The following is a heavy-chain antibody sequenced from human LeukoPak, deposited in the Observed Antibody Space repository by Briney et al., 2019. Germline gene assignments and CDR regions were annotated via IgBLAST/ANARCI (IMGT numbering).Heavy chain of an antibody. V-gene: IGHV1-2*04. CDR2: INPKSGGT. Sequence: GASVKVSCKASGYTFTGYYMHWVRQAPGQGLEWMGWINPKSGGTIYAQKFQGWVTMTRDTSINTAYMEMNRLRSDDTAVYYCARGGDVVVVAGMRFNWFGPWGQGTLVTVSS. J-gene: IGHJ5*02. D-gene: IGHD2-15*01. CDR3: ARGGDVVVVAGMRFNWFGP. CDR1: GYTFTGYY.